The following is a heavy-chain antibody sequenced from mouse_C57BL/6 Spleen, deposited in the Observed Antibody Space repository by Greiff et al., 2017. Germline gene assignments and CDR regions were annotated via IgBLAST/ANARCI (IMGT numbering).Heavy chain of an antibody. D-gene: IGHD1-1*01. V-gene: IGHV1-82*01. J-gene: IGHJ2*01. CDR2: IYPGDGDT. Sequence: QVQLQQSGPELVKPGASVKISCKASGYAFSSSWMNWVKQRPGKGLEWIGRIYPGDGDTNYNGKFKGKATLTADKSSSTAYMQLSSLTSEDSAVYCCAKTYGSSFDYWGQGTTLTVSS. CDR3: AKTYGSSFDY. CDR1: GYAFSSSW.